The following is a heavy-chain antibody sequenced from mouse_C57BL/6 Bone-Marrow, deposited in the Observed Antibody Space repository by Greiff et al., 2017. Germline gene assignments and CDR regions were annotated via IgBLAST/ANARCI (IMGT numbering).Heavy chain of an antibody. CDR2: IWSDGST. Sequence: VQLVESGPGLVAPSQSLSITCTVSGFSLTSYGVHWVRQPPGKGLEWLVVIWSDGSTPYNSALKSRLSISKDNSKIQVFIKMNSLQTEYTARYYCVRHKVYSVYDGYPCAMDYWGQGTSVTVSA. D-gene: IGHD2-3*01. CDR3: VRHKVYSVYDGYPCAMDY. CDR1: GFSLTSYG. V-gene: IGHV2-6-1*01. J-gene: IGHJ4*01.